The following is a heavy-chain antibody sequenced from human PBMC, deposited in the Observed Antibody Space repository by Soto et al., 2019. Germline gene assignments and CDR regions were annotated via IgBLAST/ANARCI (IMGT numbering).Heavy chain of an antibody. D-gene: IGHD2-21*02. Sequence: LSLTCTVSGGSISSGGYYWSWIRQHPGKGLEWIGFIYYSGSTYYNPSLKSRVTISVDTSKNQFSLKLSSVTAADTAVYYCASLLQEGPYCGGDCYPRPTGAFDIWGQGTMVT. CDR2: IYYSGST. V-gene: IGHV4-31*03. J-gene: IGHJ3*02. CDR3: ASLLQEGPYCGGDCYPRPTGAFDI. CDR1: GGSISSGGYY.